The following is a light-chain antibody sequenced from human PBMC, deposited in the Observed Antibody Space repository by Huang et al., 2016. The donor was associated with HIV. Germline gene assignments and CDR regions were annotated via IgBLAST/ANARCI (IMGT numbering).Light chain of an antibody. Sequence: EIVLTQSPGTLSLSPGERTTLSCRASPSVNSGYLAWYQQKPGQAPRLLIYGASTRAAGIPVRFSGSGSGTDFTLTISRLQPEDFAVYYGQQYGSSPATFGQGTKVEVK. CDR2: GAS. V-gene: IGKV3-20*01. J-gene: IGKJ1*01. CDR3: QQYGSSPAT. CDR1: PSVNSGY.